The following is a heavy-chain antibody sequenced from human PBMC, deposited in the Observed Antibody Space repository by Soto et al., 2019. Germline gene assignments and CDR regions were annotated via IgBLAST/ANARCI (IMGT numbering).Heavy chain of an antibody. CDR1: GFTFSSYG. V-gene: IGHV3-33*01. Sequence: HPGGSLRLSCAASGFTFSSYGMHWVRQAPGKGLEWVAVIWYDGSNKYYADSVKGRFTISRDNSKNTLYLQMNSLRAEDTAVYYCARDNYYDINAFDIWGQGTMVTVSS. D-gene: IGHD3-22*01. J-gene: IGHJ3*02. CDR3: ARDNYYDINAFDI. CDR2: IWYDGSNK.